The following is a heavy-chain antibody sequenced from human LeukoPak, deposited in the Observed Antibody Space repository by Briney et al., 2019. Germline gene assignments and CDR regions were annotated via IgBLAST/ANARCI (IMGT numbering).Heavy chain of an antibody. D-gene: IGHD5-12*01. CDR1: GYTFTNYG. Sequence: ASVKVSCKASGYTFTNYGISWVPQAPGQGLEWMGWISGYNGNTNYAQKSQGRVTMTTDTSTNAAHMELRSLRSDDTAVYYCARDCGYQCLFDYWGQGTLVTVSS. CDR2: ISGYNGNT. CDR3: ARDCGYQCLFDY. J-gene: IGHJ4*02. V-gene: IGHV1-18*01.